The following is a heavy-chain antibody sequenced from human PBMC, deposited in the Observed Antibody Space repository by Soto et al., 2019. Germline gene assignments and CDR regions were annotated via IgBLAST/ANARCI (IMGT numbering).Heavy chain of an antibody. D-gene: IGHD3-10*01. Sequence: EVQLVESGGGLVQPGGSLRLSCGASGFTSSNYWMHWVRQAPGEGLVWVSRINGDGSFTRFADSVKGRFTISRDNAKNTLYLQMNSLRVDDTAVHYCARVGGGSGNFDYWGQGTLVTVSS. J-gene: IGHJ4*02. CDR3: ARVGGGSGNFDY. V-gene: IGHV3-74*01. CDR1: GFTSSNYW. CDR2: INGDGSFT.